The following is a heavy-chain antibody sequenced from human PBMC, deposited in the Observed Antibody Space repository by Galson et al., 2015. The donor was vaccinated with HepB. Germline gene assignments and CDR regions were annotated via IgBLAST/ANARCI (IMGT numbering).Heavy chain of an antibody. V-gene: IGHV3-7*03. Sequence: LRLSCAASGFTFSSYWMSWVRQAPGKGLEWVANIKQDGSEKYYVDSVKGRFTISRDNAKNSLYLQMNSLRAEDTAVYYCARGGTMVRGWYFDYWGQGTLVTVSS. D-gene: IGHD3-10*01. CDR3: ARGGTMVRGWYFDY. CDR2: IKQDGSEK. J-gene: IGHJ4*02. CDR1: GFTFSSYW.